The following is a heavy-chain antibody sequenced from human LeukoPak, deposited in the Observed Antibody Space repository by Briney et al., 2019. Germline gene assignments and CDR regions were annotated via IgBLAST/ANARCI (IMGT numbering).Heavy chain of an antibody. CDR1: GFTFNTYA. CDR2: ISGSGGTT. D-gene: IGHD1-26*01. CDR3: AKQGPYTSSYYGLDY. V-gene: IGHV3-23*01. Sequence: GGSLRLSCAASGFTFNTYAMTWVRQAPGKGLEWVSAISGSGGTTHYADSVKGRFTISRDNSKNTLYLQMHSLRAEDTALYYCAKQGPYTSSYYGLDYWGQGTLVTVSS. J-gene: IGHJ4*02.